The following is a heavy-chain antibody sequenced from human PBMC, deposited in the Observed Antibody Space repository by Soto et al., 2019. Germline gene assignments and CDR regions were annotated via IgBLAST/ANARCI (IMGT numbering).Heavy chain of an antibody. CDR3: ARDRASGYCSSTRCARGWFDP. V-gene: IGHV4-34*01. D-gene: IGHD2-2*03. CDR2: INHSGST. Sequence: SETLSLTCAVYDGSFSGYYWSWIRQPPGKGLEWIGEINHSGSTNYDPSLKSRVTISVDTSKNQFSLKLSSVTAADTAVYYCARDRASGYCSSTRCARGWFDPWGQGTLVTVSS. J-gene: IGHJ5*02. CDR1: DGSFSGYY.